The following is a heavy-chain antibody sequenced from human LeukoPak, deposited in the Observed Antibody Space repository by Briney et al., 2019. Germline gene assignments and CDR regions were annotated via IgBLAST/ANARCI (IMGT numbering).Heavy chain of an antibody. V-gene: IGHV1-46*01. D-gene: IGHD3-22*01. CDR2: INPSGGST. Sequence: ASVKVSCKASGYTFTSYYMHWVRQAPGQGLEWMGIINPSGGSTSYAQKFQGRVTITADESTSTAYMELSSLRSEDTAVYYCARAATYYYDSSYLDNWFDPWGQGTLVTVSS. CDR3: ARAATYYYDSSYLDNWFDP. CDR1: GYTFTSYY. J-gene: IGHJ5*02.